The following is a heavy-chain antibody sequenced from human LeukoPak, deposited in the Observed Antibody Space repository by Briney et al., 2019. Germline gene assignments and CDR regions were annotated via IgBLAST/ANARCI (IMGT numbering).Heavy chain of an antibody. Sequence: PSETLSLTCTVSGGSISTYYWSWIRQPPGKGLEWIGYIHYSGSTNYNPSLKSRVTISVDTSKNQFSLKLNSVTAADTAVYYCARDFDYWGQGVLVTVSS. J-gene: IGHJ4*02. CDR2: IHYSGST. V-gene: IGHV4-59*12. CDR1: GGSISTYY. CDR3: ARDFDY.